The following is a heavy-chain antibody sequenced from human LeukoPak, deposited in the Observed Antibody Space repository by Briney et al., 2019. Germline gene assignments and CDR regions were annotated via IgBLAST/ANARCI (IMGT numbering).Heavy chain of an antibody. CDR2: INPKTGDA. V-gene: IGHV1-2*02. D-gene: IGHD3-10*01. J-gene: IGHJ6*02. CDR1: GYIFTDYY. Sequence: ASVKVSCKASGYIFTDYYIHWVRQAPGRGPQWMGWINPKTGDAKNAQKFQVRVTMTSDTSISTVYMELSRVTSDDTALYYCARAGSYTRYGYFGLDVWGQGTTVTVSS. CDR3: ARAGSYTRYGYFGLDV.